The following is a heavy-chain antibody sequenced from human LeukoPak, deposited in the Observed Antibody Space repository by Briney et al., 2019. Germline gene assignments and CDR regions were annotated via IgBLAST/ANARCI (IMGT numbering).Heavy chain of an antibody. Sequence: SETLSLTCAVYGGSFRGYYWSWIRQPPGKGLEWIGEINHSGSTNYNPSLKSRVTISVDTSKHQFSLKLSSVTAADTAVYYCARGVSSSWHVPYYFDYWGQGTLVTVSS. D-gene: IGHD6-13*01. V-gene: IGHV4-34*01. J-gene: IGHJ4*02. CDR1: GGSFRGYY. CDR3: ARGVSSSWHVPYYFDY. CDR2: INHSGST.